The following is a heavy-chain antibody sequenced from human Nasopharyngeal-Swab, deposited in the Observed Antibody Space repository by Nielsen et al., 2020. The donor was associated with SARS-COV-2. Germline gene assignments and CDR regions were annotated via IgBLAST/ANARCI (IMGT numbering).Heavy chain of an antibody. D-gene: IGHD3-10*01. Sequence: SVKVSCKASGGTFSSYAISWVRQAPGQGLEWMGRIIPIVDIINYAQKFQGRVTITADKSTTTAYMELSSLRSEDTAFYYCARGPVDGSGSYSLDYWGQGTLVSVSS. J-gene: IGHJ4*02. V-gene: IGHV1-69*04. CDR1: GGTFSSYA. CDR3: ARGPVDGSGSYSLDY. CDR2: IIPIVDII.